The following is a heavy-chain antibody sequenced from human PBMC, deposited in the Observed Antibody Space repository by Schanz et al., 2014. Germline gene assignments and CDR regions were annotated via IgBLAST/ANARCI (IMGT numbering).Heavy chain of an antibody. CDR3: ARGVYSSGWYDRDIAHFDY. CDR1: GYTFTDYG. J-gene: IGHJ4*02. V-gene: IGHV1-18*01. Sequence: QVQLVQSGGEMKKPGASVKVSCKASGYTFTDYGLSWVRQAPGQGLEWMGWISPYNGNTNYAQKLQGRVTMTADTSTSTACMDLRSLRSDDTAVYYCARGVYSSGWYDRDIAHFDYWGQGTLGTVSS. D-gene: IGHD6-19*01. CDR2: ISPYNGNT.